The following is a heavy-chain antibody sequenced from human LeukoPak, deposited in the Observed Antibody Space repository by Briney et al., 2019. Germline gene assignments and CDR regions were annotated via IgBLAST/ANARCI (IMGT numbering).Heavy chain of an antibody. J-gene: IGHJ4*02. V-gene: IGHV4-59*01. Sequence: SETLSLTCTVSGGSISSNYWSWIRQPPGRGLEWIGYIYYSGSTNYNPSLKSRVTISADTSKNQFSLKVSSVTAADTGVYYCARAGYSYGSIVFDYWGQGTLVTVSS. CDR1: GGSISSNY. CDR3: ARAGYSYGSIVFDY. CDR2: IYYSGST. D-gene: IGHD5-18*01.